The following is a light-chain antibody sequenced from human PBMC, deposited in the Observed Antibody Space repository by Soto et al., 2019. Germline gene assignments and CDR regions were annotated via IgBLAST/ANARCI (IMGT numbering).Light chain of an antibody. J-gene: IGLJ2*01. V-gene: IGLV2-14*01. CDR3: SSYRSSSTLE. CDR1: GSDVGGYNY. Sequence: QSALTQPASVSGSPGQSITISCTGTGSDVGGYNYVSWYQQHPGKAPKLMIYEVSNRPSGVSNRFSGSKSGNTASLTISGLQAEDEADYYCSSYRSSSTLEFGGGTKVTVL. CDR2: EVS.